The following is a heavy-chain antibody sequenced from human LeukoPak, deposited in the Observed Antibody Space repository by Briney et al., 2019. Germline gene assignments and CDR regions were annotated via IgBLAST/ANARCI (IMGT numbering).Heavy chain of an antibody. CDR2: ISGSGGT. CDR1: GFTFSNYA. Sequence: PGGPLRLSCAASGFTFSNYAMTWVRQAPGKGLEWVSTISGSGGTYYADSVKGRFTISRDNSKNTLYLQMNSLRAEDTALYYCARWSQYYYDSSGYYSGGYMDVWGKGTTVTVSS. D-gene: IGHD3-22*01. V-gene: IGHV3-23*01. CDR3: ARWSQYYYDSSGYYSGGYMDV. J-gene: IGHJ6*03.